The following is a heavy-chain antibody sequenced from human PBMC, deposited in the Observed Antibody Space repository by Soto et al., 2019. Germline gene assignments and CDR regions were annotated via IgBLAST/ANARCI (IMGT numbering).Heavy chain of an antibody. CDR1: GGSISSGDYY. J-gene: IGHJ5*02. Sequence: QVQLQESGPGLVKPSQTLSLTCTVSGGSISSGDYYWSWIRQHPGKGLEWIGYIYYSGSTYYNPSHKSRVTISVDTSKHQYPLKLSSVTAAYTAVYYCARWWSGSRQGFDPWGQGTLVTVSS. CDR3: ARWWSGSRQGFDP. V-gene: IGHV4-31*03. D-gene: IGHD3-3*01. CDR2: IYYSGST.